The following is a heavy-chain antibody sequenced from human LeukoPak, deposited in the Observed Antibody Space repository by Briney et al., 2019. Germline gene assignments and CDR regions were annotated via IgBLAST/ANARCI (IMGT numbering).Heavy chain of an antibody. CDR3: ARDLRGYCSGGSCLELDY. CDR2: ISAYNGNT. J-gene: IGHJ4*02. CDR1: GYTFTSYG. Sequence: ASVKVSCKASGYTFTSYGISWVRQAPGQGLEWMGWISAYNGNTNYAQKLQGRVTMTTDTSTRTAYMELRSLRSDDTAVYYCARDLRGYCSGGSCLELDYWGQGTLVTVSS. D-gene: IGHD2-15*01. V-gene: IGHV1-18*01.